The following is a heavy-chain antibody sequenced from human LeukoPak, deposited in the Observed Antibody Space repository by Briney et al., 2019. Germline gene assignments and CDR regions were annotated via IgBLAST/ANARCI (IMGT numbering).Heavy chain of an antibody. V-gene: IGHV3-21*01. CDR2: ISSSSSYI. D-gene: IGHD4-11*01. CDR3: ARATDYREFVL. J-gene: IGHJ4*02. CDR1: GFTFSSYS. Sequence: GESLRLSCAASGFTFSSYSMNWVRQAPGKRLEWVSSISSSSSYIYYAVSVKGRFTISRDNAKNSLCLQMNSLRAEDTAVYYCARATDYREFVLWGQGTLVTVSS.